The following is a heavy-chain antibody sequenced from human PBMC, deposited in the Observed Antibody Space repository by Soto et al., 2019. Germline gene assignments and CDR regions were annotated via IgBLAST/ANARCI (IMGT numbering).Heavy chain of an antibody. Sequence: SETLSLTCTVSGGSISSYYWSWIRQPPGKGLEWIGYIYYSGSTNYNPSLKSRVTISVDTSKNQFSLKLSSVTAADTAVYYCARGLKLVVAAPLFDYWGQGTLVTV. CDR3: ARGLKLVVAAPLFDY. D-gene: IGHD2-15*01. CDR1: GGSISSYY. V-gene: IGHV4-59*01. CDR2: IYYSGST. J-gene: IGHJ4*02.